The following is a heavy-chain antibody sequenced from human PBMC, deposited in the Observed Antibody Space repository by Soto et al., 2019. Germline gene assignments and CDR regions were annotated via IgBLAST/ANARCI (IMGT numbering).Heavy chain of an antibody. J-gene: IGHJ3*02. Sequence: GASVKVSCKASGGTFSSYAISWVRQAPGQGLEWMGGIIPIFGTANYAQKFQGRVTITADKSTSTAYMELSSLRSEDTAVYYCASYYDSSGAIDAFDIWGQGTMVTVS. CDR2: IIPIFGTA. V-gene: IGHV1-69*06. CDR3: ASYYDSSGAIDAFDI. CDR1: GGTFSSYA. D-gene: IGHD3-22*01.